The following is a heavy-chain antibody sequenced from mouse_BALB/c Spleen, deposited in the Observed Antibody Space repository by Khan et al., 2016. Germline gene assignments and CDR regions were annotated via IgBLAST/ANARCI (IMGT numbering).Heavy chain of an antibody. Sequence: VQLQQSGAELVKPGASVKLSCTASGFNIKDTYMHWVKQRPEQGLEWIGRIDPANGNTNYDPKFQGKATITADTSSNTAYLQFSSLTSEDTAVYYCAPSTATFAYWGQGTLVTVAA. J-gene: IGHJ3*01. D-gene: IGHD1-2*01. CDR2: IDPANGNT. CDR3: APSTATFAY. V-gene: IGHV14-3*02. CDR1: GFNIKDTY.